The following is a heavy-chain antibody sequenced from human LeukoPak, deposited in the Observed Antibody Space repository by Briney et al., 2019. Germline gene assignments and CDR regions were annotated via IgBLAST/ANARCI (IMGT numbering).Heavy chain of an antibody. CDR1: GFTFSDYY. J-gene: IGHJ6*03. CDR3: ARRVVAATRGLYYYYYYMDV. CDR2: ISSSGSTI. D-gene: IGHD2-15*01. Sequence: GGSLRLSCAAPGFTFSDYYMSWIRQAPGKGLEWVSYISSSGSTIYYADSVKGRFTISRDNAKNSLYLQMNSLRAEDTAVYYCARRVVAATRGLYYYYYYMDVWGKGTTVTVSS. V-gene: IGHV3-11*01.